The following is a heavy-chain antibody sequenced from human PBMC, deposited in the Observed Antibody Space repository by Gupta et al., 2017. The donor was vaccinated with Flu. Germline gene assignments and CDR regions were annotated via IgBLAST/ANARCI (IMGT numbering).Heavy chain of an antibody. D-gene: IGHD6-19*01. Sequence: INWVRQATGQGLEWMGWMNPNSGNTGYAQKFQGRVTTTRNTSISTAYMELSSLRSEDTAVYYCARGAGWFDPWGQGTLVTVPS. CDR3: ARGAGWFDP. J-gene: IGHJ5*02. CDR2: MNPNSGNT. V-gene: IGHV1-8*01.